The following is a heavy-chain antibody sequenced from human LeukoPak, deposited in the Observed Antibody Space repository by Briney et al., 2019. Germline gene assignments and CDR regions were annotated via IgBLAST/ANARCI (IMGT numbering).Heavy chain of an antibody. V-gene: IGHV3-21*01. D-gene: IGHD6-13*01. J-gene: IGHJ4*02. Sequence: PEGSLRLSCAASGFTFSSYSMNWVRQAPGKGLEWVSSISSSSSYIYYADSVKGRFTISRDNAKNSLYLQMNSLRAEDTAVYYCAREGGQQLGSFDFWGQGTLVTVSS. CDR2: ISSSSSYI. CDR1: GFTFSSYS. CDR3: AREGGQQLGSFDF.